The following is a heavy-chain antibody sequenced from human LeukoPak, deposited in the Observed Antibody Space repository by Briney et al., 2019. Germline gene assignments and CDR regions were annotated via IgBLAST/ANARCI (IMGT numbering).Heavy chain of an antibody. Sequence: EASVKVSCKASGYTFTSYGISWVRQAPGQGLEWMGWISAYNGNTNYAQKLQGRVTMTTDTSTSTAYMELRSLRSDDTAVYYCARGVLRFLEWLQPDAFDIWGQGTMVAVSS. V-gene: IGHV1-18*01. CDR2: ISAYNGNT. CDR3: ARGVLRFLEWLQPDAFDI. D-gene: IGHD3-3*01. J-gene: IGHJ3*02. CDR1: GYTFTSYG.